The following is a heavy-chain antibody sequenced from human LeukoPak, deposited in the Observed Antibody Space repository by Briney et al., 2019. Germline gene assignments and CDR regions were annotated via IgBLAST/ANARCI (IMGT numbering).Heavy chain of an antibody. V-gene: IGHV4-59*11. CDR3: GRDALVGYFSYYYMDV. Sequence: SETLSLTCTVSGGSTSSHYWTWIRQPPVKGLEWIGDISDSGSTSYNPSLKSRVTISIDTSKNQFSLKLSSVTAADTAVYYCGRDALVGYFSYYYMDVWGKGTTVTVSS. J-gene: IGHJ6*03. D-gene: IGHD2-15*01. CDR1: GGSTSSHY. CDR2: ISDSGST.